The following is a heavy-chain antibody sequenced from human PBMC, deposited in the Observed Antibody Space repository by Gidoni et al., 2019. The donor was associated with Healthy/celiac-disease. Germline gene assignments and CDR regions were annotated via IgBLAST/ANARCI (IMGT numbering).Heavy chain of an antibody. CDR1: GFTFSSYS. V-gene: IGHV3-21*01. CDR3: ARDGLLWFGELQGAPGPIYYYYGMDV. Sequence: EVQLVESGGGLVKPGGSLRLSCAASGFTFSSYSMNWVRQAPGKGLEWVSSISSSSSYIYYADSVKGRFTISRDNAKNSLYLQMNSLRAEDTAVYYCARDGLLWFGELQGAPGPIYYYYGMDVWGQGTTVTVSS. CDR2: ISSSSSYI. D-gene: IGHD3-10*01. J-gene: IGHJ6*02.